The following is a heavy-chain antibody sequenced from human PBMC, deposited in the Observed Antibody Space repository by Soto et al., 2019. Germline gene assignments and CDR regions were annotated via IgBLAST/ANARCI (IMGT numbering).Heavy chain of an antibody. J-gene: IGHJ3*02. V-gene: IGHV1-69*01. Sequence: QVLLVQSGAEVQKPGSSVKVTCKASGGTFSSYTISWVRQAPGQGLEYMGGIMPIFGTATYTQSFQDRVTITADESTSTVYMELRSLTSDDTAVYYCTRGVTANYMGGDAFEIWGQGTMVTVFS. CDR3: TRGVTANYMGGDAFEI. CDR1: GGTFSSYT. CDR2: IMPIFGTA. D-gene: IGHD3-16*01.